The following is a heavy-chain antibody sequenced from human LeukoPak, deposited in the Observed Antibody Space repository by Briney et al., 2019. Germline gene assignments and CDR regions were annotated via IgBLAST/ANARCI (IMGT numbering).Heavy chain of an antibody. CDR3: ARAHDIVVVVDATHDAFDI. V-gene: IGHV4-59*01. D-gene: IGHD2-15*01. CDR1: GGSISSYY. J-gene: IGHJ3*02. CDR2: IYYSGST. Sequence: KPSETLSLTCTVSGGSISSYYWSWIRQPPGKGLEWIGHIYYSGSTNYNPSLKSRVTISVDTSKNQFSLKLSSVTAADTAVYYCARAHDIVVVVDATHDAFDIWGQGTMVTVSS.